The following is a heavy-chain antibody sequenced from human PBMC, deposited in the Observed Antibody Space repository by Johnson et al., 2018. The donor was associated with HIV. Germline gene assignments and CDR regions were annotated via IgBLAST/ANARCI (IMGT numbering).Heavy chain of an antibody. Sequence: QVQLVESGGGLVQPGGSLRLSCAASGFTFSSYAMHWVRQAPGKGLEWVAVISYDGSNKYYADSVKGRFTISRDNSKNTLYLQMGSLRAEDMAVYYCARVRETKGPYDAFDIWGQGTMVTVSS. CDR1: GFTFSSYA. CDR2: ISYDGSNK. D-gene: IGHD1-1*01. V-gene: IGHV3-30*14. J-gene: IGHJ3*02. CDR3: ARVRETKGPYDAFDI.